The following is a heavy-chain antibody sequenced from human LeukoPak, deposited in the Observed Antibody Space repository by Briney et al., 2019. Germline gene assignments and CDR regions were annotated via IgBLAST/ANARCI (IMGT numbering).Heavy chain of an antibody. CDR1: GYRFTSNW. D-gene: IGHD7-27*01. V-gene: IGHV5-51*01. CDR3: ARHGGVRTGDRYYMDV. CDR2: IYPGDSDT. Sequence: HGESLKISCKGSGYRFTSNWIGWVRQMPGKGLEWMGIIYPGDSDTRYSPSFQGQVTISADKSISTAYLQWSSLKASDTAMYYCARHGGVRTGDRYYMDVWGKGTTVTVSS. J-gene: IGHJ6*03.